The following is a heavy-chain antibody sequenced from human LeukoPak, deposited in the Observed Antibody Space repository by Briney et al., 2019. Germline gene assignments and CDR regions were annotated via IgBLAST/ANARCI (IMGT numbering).Heavy chain of an antibody. D-gene: IGHD6-6*01. V-gene: IGHV3-64D*06. Sequence: RAGGSLRLSCAASGFTFNSFAIHWVRQAPGKGLEYVSVISGNGGSTYYADSVKGRFTISRDNSKNTVYLQMSSLRVEDTAVYYCVKDRRLAGDWFDPWGQGTLVTVSS. J-gene: IGHJ5*02. CDR3: VKDRRLAGDWFDP. CDR2: ISGNGGST. CDR1: GFTFNSFA.